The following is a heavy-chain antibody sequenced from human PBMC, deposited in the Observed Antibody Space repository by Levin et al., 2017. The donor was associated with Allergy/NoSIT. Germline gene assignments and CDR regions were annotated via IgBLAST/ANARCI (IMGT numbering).Heavy chain of an antibody. CDR3: AREGNYYGSGSYDVGGFGGY. D-gene: IGHD3-10*01. J-gene: IGHJ4*02. V-gene: IGHV1-69*13. CDR1: GGTFSSYA. CDR2: IIPIFGTA. Sequence: WASVKVSCKASGGTFSSYAISWVRQAPGQGLEWMGGIIPIFGTANYAQKFQGRVTITADESTSTAYMELSSLRSEDTAVYYCAREGNYYGSGSYDVGGFGGYWGQGTLVTVSS.